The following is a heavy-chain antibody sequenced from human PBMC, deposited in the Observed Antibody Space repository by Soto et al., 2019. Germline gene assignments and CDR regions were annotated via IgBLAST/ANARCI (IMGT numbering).Heavy chain of an antibody. CDR2: INSDGTIS. CDR1: EFPFDTYW. J-gene: IGHJ6*04. D-gene: IGHD2-21*01. Sequence: SLRLSYAASEFPFDTYWLNWVRQAPGKGPEWLSGINSDGTISGYADSVKGRFTISRDNARNTLSLQMNSLRADDTAVYYCARLWGDPPPFSPYGRDAGGKGTTVTVS. CDR3: ARLWGDPPPFSPYGRDA. V-gene: IGHV3-74*01.